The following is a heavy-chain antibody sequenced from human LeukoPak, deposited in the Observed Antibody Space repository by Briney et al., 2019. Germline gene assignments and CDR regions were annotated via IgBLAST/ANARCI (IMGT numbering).Heavy chain of an antibody. CDR3: ARNPTYYDILTGYVLYYFDY. CDR2: IYYSGST. J-gene: IGHJ4*02. Sequence: SETLSLTCTVSGGSISSSSYYWGWIRQPPGKGLEWIGSIYYSGSTYYNPSLKSRVTISVDTSKNQFSLKLSSVTAADTAVYYCARNPTYYDILTGYVLYYFDYWGQGTLVTVSS. V-gene: IGHV4-39*01. D-gene: IGHD3-9*01. CDR1: GGSISSSSYY.